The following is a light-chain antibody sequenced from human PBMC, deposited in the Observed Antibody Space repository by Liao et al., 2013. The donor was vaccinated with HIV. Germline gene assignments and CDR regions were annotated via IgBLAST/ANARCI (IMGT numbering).Light chain of an antibody. CDR2: KDS. J-gene: IGLJ1*01. V-gene: IGLV3-27*01. CDR1: ILAKKY. CDR3: QVWDSSSDHGV. Sequence: SYELTQPSSVSVSPGQTARITCSGDILAKKYARWFQQKPGQAPVLVIYKDSERPSGIPERFSGSNSGNTATLTISRVEAGDEADYYCQVWDSSSDHGVFGTGTKVTVL.